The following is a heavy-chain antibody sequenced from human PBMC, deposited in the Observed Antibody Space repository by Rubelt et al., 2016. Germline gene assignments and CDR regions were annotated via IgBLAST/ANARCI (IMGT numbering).Heavy chain of an antibody. D-gene: IGHD1-1*01. V-gene: IGHV1-18*01. Sequence: QVQLVQSGAEVKKPGSSVKVSCKASGYSFKRYAISWVRQAPGQGLEWMGWISAYDGNTNYAQKLQGRVTMTTDTSTSTAYMELRSLRSEDTAVYFWARDQLALYAFDIWGQGTMVTVSS. CDR3: ARDQLALYAFDI. J-gene: IGHJ3*02. CDR1: GYSFKRYA. CDR2: ISAYDGNT.